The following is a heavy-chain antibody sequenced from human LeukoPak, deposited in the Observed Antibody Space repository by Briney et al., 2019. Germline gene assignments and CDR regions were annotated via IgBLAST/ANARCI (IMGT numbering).Heavy chain of an antibody. D-gene: IGHD2-21*02. CDR1: GFTFGSYA. J-gene: IGHJ4*02. V-gene: IGHV3-23*01. CDR2: ISGSGGST. Sequence: GGSLRLSCAASGFTFGSYAMSWVRQAPGKGLEWVSAISGSGGSTYYADSVKSRFTISRDNSKNTLYLQMNSLRAEDTAVYYCAKFPYIVVVTAMDDEFDYWGQGTLVTVSS. CDR3: AKFPYIVVVTAMDDEFDY.